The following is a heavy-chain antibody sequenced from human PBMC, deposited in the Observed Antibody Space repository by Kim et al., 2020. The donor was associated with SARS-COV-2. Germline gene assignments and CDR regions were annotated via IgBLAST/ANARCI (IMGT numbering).Heavy chain of an antibody. J-gene: IGHJ4*02. CDR3: DGADF. CDR2: ISGSGHNT. CDR1: GFTFSGYA. D-gene: IGHD3-10*01. Sequence: GGSLRLSCAASGFTFSGYAMGWVRQAPGKGLEWVSTISGSGHNTHYADSVKGRFTISRDNSKNRLSLQMNSLRAEDTAVYYCDGADFWGQGTLVTVSS. V-gene: IGHV3-23*01.